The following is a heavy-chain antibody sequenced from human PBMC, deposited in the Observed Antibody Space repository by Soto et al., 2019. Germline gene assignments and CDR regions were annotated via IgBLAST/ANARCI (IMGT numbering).Heavy chain of an antibody. V-gene: IGHV3-72*01. Sequence: DVQLVESGGGLVEPGGSLRLSCAASGFTFSDHYMDWVRQAPGKGLEWVGRTRNKANSYTTEYAASVKGRFTISRDDSKNSLYLQMNSLKTEDTAVYYCARVMQWLVQGVGDVWGQGTTVTVSS. CDR3: ARVMQWLVQGVGDV. CDR1: GFTFSDHY. J-gene: IGHJ6*02. D-gene: IGHD6-19*01. CDR2: TRNKANSYTT.